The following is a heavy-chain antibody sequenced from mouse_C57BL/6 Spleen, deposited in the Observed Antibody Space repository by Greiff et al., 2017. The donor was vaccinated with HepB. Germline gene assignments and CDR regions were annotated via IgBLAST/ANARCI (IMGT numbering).Heavy chain of an antibody. J-gene: IGHJ4*01. Sequence: EVTVVESGGGLVQPGGSLKLSCAASGFTFSDYGMAWVRQAPRKGPEWVAFISNLAYSIYYADTVTGRFTISSENAKNNLYLEMSSLRSEDTAMYYCARQGSTYYYAMDYWGQGTSVTVSS. D-gene: IGHD1-1*01. V-gene: IGHV5-15*01. CDR3: ARQGSTYYYAMDY. CDR2: ISNLAYSI. CDR1: GFTFSDYG.